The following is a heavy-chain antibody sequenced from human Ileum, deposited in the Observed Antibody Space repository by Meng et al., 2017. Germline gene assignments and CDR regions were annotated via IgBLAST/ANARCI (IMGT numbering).Heavy chain of an antibody. CDR3: AKVPTYYYDSSGYYYSDYWYFDL. CDR2: ISGSGGST. Sequence: GGSLRLSCAASGFTFSSYAMSWVRQAPGKGLEWVSAISGSGGSTYYADSVKGRFTISRDNSKNTLYLQMNSLRAADTAVYYCAKVPTYYYDSSGYYYSDYWYFDLWGRGTLVTVSS. CDR1: GFTFSSYA. D-gene: IGHD3-22*01. J-gene: IGHJ2*01. V-gene: IGHV3-23*01.